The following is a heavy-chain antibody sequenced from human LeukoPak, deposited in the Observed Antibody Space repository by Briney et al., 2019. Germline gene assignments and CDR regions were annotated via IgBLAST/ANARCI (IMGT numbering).Heavy chain of an antibody. D-gene: IGHD3-16*01. J-gene: IGHJ4*02. CDR1: GLTFSSYN. V-gene: IGHV3-21*04. Sequence: PGGSLRLSCVASGLTFSSYNMNWVRQAPGKGLEWVSFISSSSNYIYYADSVKGRFTISRDNAKNSLYLQMNSLRAEDMALYYCAKDLGIMITFGGGFDYWGQGTLVTVSS. CDR3: AKDLGIMITFGGGFDY. CDR2: ISSSSNYI.